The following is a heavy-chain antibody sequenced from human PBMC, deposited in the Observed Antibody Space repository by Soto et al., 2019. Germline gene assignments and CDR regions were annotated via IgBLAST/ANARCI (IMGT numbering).Heavy chain of an antibody. V-gene: IGHV1-2*04. CDR2: INPNSGGT. CDR3: ARDQYSGYDYTMKGGRNYYYYGMDV. J-gene: IGHJ6*02. Sequence: QVQLVQSGAEVKKPGASVKVSCKASGYTFTGYYMHWVRQAPGQGLEWMGWINPNSGGTNYAQKFQGWVTMTRDTSISTAYMELSRLRSDDTAVYYCARDQYSGYDYTMKGGRNYYYYGMDVWGQGTTVTVSS. CDR1: GYTFTGYY. D-gene: IGHD5-12*01.